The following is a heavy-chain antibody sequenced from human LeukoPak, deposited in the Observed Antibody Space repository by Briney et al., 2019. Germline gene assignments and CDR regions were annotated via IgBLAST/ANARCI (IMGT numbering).Heavy chain of an antibody. CDR2: IYSGGST. V-gene: IGHV3-66*01. Sequence: GGSLRLSCAASGFTVSSNYMSWVRQAPGKGLEWVSVIYSGGSTYYADSVKGRFTISRDNSKNTLYLQMNSLRAEDTAVYYCARDAGITGTTDLDYWGHGTLVTVSS. CDR1: GFTVSSNY. D-gene: IGHD1-14*01. CDR3: ARDAGITGTTDLDY. J-gene: IGHJ4*01.